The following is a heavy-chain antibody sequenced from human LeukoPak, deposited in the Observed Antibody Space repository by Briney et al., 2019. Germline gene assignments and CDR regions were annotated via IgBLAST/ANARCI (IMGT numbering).Heavy chain of an antibody. CDR2: IIPIFGTA. V-gene: IGHV1-69*13. Sequence: SVKVSCKASGFTFTSSAVQWVRQAPGQGLEWMGGIIPIFGTANYAQKFQGRVTTTADESTSTAYMELSSLRSEDTAVYYCARDIAAAGTPFPYYYYGMDVWGQGTTVTVSS. D-gene: IGHD6-13*01. CDR3: ARDIAAAGTPFPYYYYGMDV. CDR1: GFTFTSSA. J-gene: IGHJ6*02.